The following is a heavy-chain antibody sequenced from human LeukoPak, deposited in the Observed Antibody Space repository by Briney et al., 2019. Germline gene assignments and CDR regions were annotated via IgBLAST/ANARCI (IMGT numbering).Heavy chain of an antibody. CDR1: GFTSTSYT. V-gene: IGHV3-21*01. CDR3: AREMNDRELDFYYGMDV. D-gene: IGHD1-1*01. CDR2: ISSSSSDI. Sequence: GGSLRLSCAASGFTSTSYTMNWVRQAPGKGLEWVSSISSSSSDISYADSLKGRFTISRDNANNLLYVQMNSLRAEDTAVYFCAREMNDRELDFYYGMDVWGQGTTVTVSS. J-gene: IGHJ6*02.